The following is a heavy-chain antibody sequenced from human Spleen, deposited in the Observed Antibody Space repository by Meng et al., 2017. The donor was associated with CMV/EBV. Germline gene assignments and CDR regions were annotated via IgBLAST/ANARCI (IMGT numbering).Heavy chain of an antibody. D-gene: IGHD6-13*01. CDR3: AGSGNGYYFDY. CDR2: INHSGST. V-gene: IGHV4-34*01. Sequence: LPCAVYGGSFSGYYWSWIRQPPGKGLEWIGEINHSGSTNYNPSLKSRVTISVDTSKNQFSLKLSSVTAADTAVYYCAGSGNGYYFDYWGQGTLVTVSS. CDR1: GGSFSGYY. J-gene: IGHJ4*02.